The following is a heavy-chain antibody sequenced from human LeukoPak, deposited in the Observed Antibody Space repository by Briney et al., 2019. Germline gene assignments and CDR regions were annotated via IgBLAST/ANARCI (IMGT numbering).Heavy chain of an antibody. V-gene: IGHV3-7*01. CDR3: AKTGYSSSWFYYYYYYMDV. CDR1: GFTFSSYW. CDR2: IKQDGSEK. D-gene: IGHD6-13*01. J-gene: IGHJ6*03. Sequence: GGSLRLSCAASGFTFSSYWMSWVRQAPGEGLEWVANIKQDGSEKYYVDSVKGRFTISRDNAKNSLYLQMNSLRAEDTAVYYCAKTGYSSSWFYYYYYYMDVWGKGTTVTVSS.